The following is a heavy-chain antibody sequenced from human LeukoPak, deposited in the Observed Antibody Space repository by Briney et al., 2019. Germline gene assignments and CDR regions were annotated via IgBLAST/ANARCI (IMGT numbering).Heavy chain of an antibody. J-gene: IGHJ4*02. Sequence: GGSLRLSCAASGFPFSNYGMHWVRQAPGKGLEWVAVISYDGSSKYYADSVKGRFTISRDNSKSTLYLLMNSLRGEDTAVYYCARRTTSVTNDYWGRGTLVTVSS. CDR3: ARRTTSVTNDY. CDR1: GFPFSNYG. V-gene: IGHV3-30*03. CDR2: ISYDGSSK. D-gene: IGHD4-17*01.